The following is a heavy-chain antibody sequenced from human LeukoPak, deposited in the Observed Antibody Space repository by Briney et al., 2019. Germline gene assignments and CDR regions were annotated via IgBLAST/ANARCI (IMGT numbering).Heavy chain of an antibody. Sequence: PSETLSLTCTVSGGSISSYYWSWIRQPPGKGLEWIGYIYYSGSTNYNPSLKSRVTISVDTSKNQFSLKLSSVTAADTAVYYCARVPVPAAIHDNWFDPWGQGPLVTVSS. D-gene: IGHD2-2*01. CDR1: GGSISSYY. V-gene: IGHV4-59*01. CDR2: IYYSGST. CDR3: ARVPVPAAIHDNWFDP. J-gene: IGHJ5*02.